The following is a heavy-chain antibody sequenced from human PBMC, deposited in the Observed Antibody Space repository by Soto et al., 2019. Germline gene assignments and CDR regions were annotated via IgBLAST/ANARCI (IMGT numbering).Heavy chain of an antibody. J-gene: IGHJ6*02. CDR2: INTDGLS. CDR3: ARVPVAVAATEDYYGLDV. CDR1: GVSITSYY. Sequence: SETLSLSCSGSGVSITSYYWSWIRQSAGGGLEWMGRINTDGLSTYSPSFKSRLTMSLDTSKDQVSLRLISVTAADTAVYFCARVPVAVAATEDYYGLDVWGQGTTVTVSS. D-gene: IGHD2-15*01. V-gene: IGHV4-4*07.